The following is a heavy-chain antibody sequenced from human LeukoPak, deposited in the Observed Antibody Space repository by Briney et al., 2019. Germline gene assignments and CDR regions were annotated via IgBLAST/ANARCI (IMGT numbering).Heavy chain of an antibody. CDR3: ARGPPYGSGSYYPGDY. Sequence: GGSLRLSCAASGFTFSSHWMHWVRQAPRKGLVWVSRINSDGSSTSYADSVKGRFTISRDNAKNTLYLQMNSLRAEDTAVYYCARGPPYGSGSYYPGDYWGQGTLVTVSS. V-gene: IGHV3-74*01. CDR2: INSDGSST. D-gene: IGHD3-10*01. J-gene: IGHJ4*02. CDR1: GFTFSSHW.